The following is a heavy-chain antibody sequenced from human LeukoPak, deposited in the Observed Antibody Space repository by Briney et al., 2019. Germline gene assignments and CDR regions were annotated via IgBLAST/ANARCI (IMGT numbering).Heavy chain of an antibody. Sequence: PSETLSLTCTVSGGSISSYYWSWIRQPPGKGLEWIGYIYYSGSTNYNPSLKSRVTISVDTSKNQFSLKLSSVTAADTAAYYCARDQTGIIDYWGQGTLVTVSS. CDR2: IYYSGST. CDR1: GGSISSYY. V-gene: IGHV4-59*01. J-gene: IGHJ4*02. D-gene: IGHD3-10*01. CDR3: ARDQTGIIDY.